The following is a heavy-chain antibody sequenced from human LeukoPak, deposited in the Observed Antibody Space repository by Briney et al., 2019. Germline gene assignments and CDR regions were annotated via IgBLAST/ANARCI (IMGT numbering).Heavy chain of an antibody. V-gene: IGHV3-33*01. CDR2: IWYDGSNK. CDR3: ARDYYYYGMDV. Sequence: PGRSLRLSCAASGFTSSSYGMHWVRQAPGKGLEWVAVIWYDGSNKYYADSVKGRFTISRDNSKNTLYLQMNSLRAEDTAVYYCARDYYYYGMDVWGQGTTVTVSS. J-gene: IGHJ6*02. CDR1: GFTSSSYG.